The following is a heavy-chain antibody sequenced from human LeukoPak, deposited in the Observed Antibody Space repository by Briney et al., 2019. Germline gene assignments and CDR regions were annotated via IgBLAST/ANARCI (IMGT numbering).Heavy chain of an antibody. J-gene: IGHJ4*02. CDR1: GFTFSSYA. Sequence: GGSLRLSCAASGFTFSSYAMSWVRQAPGKGLEWVSAISGSGGSTYYADSVKGRFTISRDNSKNTLYLQMNSLRAEDTAVYYCARVKPLYYDSSGYYRAVGYFDYWGQGTLVTVSS. V-gene: IGHV3-23*01. CDR3: ARVKPLYYDSSGYYRAVGYFDY. D-gene: IGHD3-22*01. CDR2: ISGSGGST.